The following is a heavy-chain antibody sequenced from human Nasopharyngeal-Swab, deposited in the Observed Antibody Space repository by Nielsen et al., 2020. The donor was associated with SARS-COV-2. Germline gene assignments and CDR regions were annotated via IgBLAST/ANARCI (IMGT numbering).Heavy chain of an antibody. V-gene: IGHV4-39*07. CDR2: IYYSGST. CDR1: GCSISSSSYY. J-gene: IGHJ6*02. D-gene: IGHD6-13*01. CDR3: VGSSWYVDYYYYYGMDV. Sequence: GSLILSCTVSGCSISSSSYYWGWIRQPPGKGLEWIGSIYYSGSTYYNPSLKSRVTISVDTSKNQFSLKLSSVTAADTAVYYCVGSSWYVDYYYYYGMDVWGQGITVTVSS.